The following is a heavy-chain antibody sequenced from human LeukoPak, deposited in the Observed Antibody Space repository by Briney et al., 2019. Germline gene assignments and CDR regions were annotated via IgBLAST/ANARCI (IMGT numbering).Heavy chain of an antibody. D-gene: IGHD7-27*01. J-gene: IGHJ4*02. CDR3: AKDQVGLLAKLGSTLSEPY. CDR2: ISGSGGTT. CDR1: GFSFSKYA. Sequence: AGGSLRLSCTTSGFSFSKYAMSWVRQAPGKGLEWLSGISGSGGTTFYADSVKGRLAISRDNSKSTLYLQINNLSAEDAAVYYCAKDQVGLLAKLGSTLSEPYWGQGTLVTVSS. V-gene: IGHV3-23*01.